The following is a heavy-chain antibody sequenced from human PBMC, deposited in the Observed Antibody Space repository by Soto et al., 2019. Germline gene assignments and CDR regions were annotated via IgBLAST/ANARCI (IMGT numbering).Heavy chain of an antibody. CDR3: ARQQPYSSSLAIYYGMDV. CDR2: IYYSGST. Sequence: PSETLSLTCTVSGGSISSSSYYWGWIRQPPGKGLEWIGSIYYSGSTYYNLSLKSRVTISVDTSKNHFSLKLSSVTAADTAVYYCARQQPYSSSLAIYYGMDVWGQGTTVTVSS. J-gene: IGHJ6*02. D-gene: IGHD6-13*01. V-gene: IGHV4-39*01. CDR1: GGSISSSSYY.